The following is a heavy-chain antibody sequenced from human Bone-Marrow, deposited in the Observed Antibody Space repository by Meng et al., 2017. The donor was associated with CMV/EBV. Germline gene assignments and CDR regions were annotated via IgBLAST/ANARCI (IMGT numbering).Heavy chain of an antibody. Sequence: GGSLRLSCAASGFTFSSYAMHWVRQAPGKGLEWVAVISYDGSNKYYADSVKGRFTISRDNSKNTLFLQMNSLRADDTAVYYCASDGVLVEIPSYCGQGMLVTVSS. J-gene: IGHJ4*02. D-gene: IGHD5-24*01. CDR1: GFTFSSYA. CDR2: ISYDGSNK. CDR3: ASDGVLVEIPSY. V-gene: IGHV3-30-3*01.